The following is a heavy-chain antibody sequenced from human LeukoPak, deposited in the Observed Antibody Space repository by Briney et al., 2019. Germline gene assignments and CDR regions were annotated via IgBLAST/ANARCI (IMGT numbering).Heavy chain of an antibody. CDR2: LYYSGST. Sequence: PSETLSLTCTVSGGSISSSSYYWGWIRQPPGKGLEWIGSLYYSGSTYYNPSLKSRVTIYVDTSKNQFSLKLSSVTAADTAVYYCARSPNSGYDPFDYWGQGTLVTVSS. J-gene: IGHJ4*02. D-gene: IGHD5-12*01. V-gene: IGHV4-39*01. CDR1: GGSISSSSYY. CDR3: ARSPNSGYDPFDY.